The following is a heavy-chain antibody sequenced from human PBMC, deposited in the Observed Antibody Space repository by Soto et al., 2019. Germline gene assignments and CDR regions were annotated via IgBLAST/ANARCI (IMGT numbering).Heavy chain of an antibody. CDR1: GFIISSYS. V-gene: IGHV3-21*01. CDR2: ISSSGSYI. Sequence: SPRLFRAAYGFIISSYSMNWIRQAPGKGLEWLSSISSSGSYIYYADSVKGRFTISRDTAKNSLFLQMNSLRAEDTAVYYCARDPEACAGFDAWCQGAIVTISS. D-gene: IGHD3-9*01. CDR3: ARDPEACAGFDA. J-gene: IGHJ4*03.